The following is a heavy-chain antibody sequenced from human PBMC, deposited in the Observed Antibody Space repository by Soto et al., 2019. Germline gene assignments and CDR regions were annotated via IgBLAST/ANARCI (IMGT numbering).Heavy chain of an antibody. J-gene: IGHJ5*02. D-gene: IGHD3-22*01. CDR3: APHYYDRSTNEGSWFDP. V-gene: IGHV1-69*13. CDR2: IIPIFGTA. Sequence: SVKVSCKASGGTFSSYAISWVRQAPGQGLEWMGGIIPIFGTANYAQKFQGRVTITADESTSTAYMELSSLRSEDTAVYYCAPHYYDRSTNEGSWFDPWGQGTLVTVSS. CDR1: GGTFSSYA.